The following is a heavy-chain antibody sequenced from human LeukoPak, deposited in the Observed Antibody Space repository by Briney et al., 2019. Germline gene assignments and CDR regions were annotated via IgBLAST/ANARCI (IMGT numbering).Heavy chain of an antibody. J-gene: IGHJ5*02. D-gene: IGHD3-3*01. V-gene: IGHV3-21*01. CDR2: ISSSSSYI. CDR1: GFTFSSYS. Sequence: GGSLRLSCAASGFTFSSYSMNWARQAPGKGLEWVSSISSSSSYIYYADSVKGRFTISRDNAKNSLYLQMNSLRAEDTAVYYCARESVYDFWSGYYRFRFDPWGQGTLVTVSS. CDR3: ARESVYDFWSGYYRFRFDP.